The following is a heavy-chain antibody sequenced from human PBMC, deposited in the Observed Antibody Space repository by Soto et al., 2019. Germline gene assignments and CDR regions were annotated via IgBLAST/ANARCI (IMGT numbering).Heavy chain of an antibody. CDR3: AKATYGLYFDY. CDR2: ISYDGSNK. Sequence: GGSLRLSCAAFGFTFSSYGMHWVRQAPGKGLEWVAVISYDGSNKYYADSVKGRFTISRDNSKNTLYLQMNSLRAEDTAVYYCAKATYGLYFDYWGQGTLVTVST. V-gene: IGHV3-30*18. J-gene: IGHJ4*02. D-gene: IGHD3-10*01. CDR1: GFTFSSYG.